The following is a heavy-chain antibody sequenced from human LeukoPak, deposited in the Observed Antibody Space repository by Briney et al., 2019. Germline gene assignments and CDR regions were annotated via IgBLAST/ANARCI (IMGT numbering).Heavy chain of an antibody. V-gene: IGHV3-7*03. J-gene: IGHJ4*02. CDR3: ASAGIDGSRNYLLY. D-gene: IGHD3-10*01. Sequence: GSLRLSCAASEFTFSNIWMSWVRLAPGKGLEWLANIKEDGSTKYYVDSVKGRFTISRDNAKNSLFLQTNSLRAEDTAIYYCASAGIDGSRNYLLYWGQGTLVTVSS. CDR1: EFTFSNIW. CDR2: IKEDGSTK.